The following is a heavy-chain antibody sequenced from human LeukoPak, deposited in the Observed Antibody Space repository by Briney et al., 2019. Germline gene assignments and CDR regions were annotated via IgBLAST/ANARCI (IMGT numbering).Heavy chain of an antibody. Sequence: SETLSLTCTVSGDSISSGDYYWSWIRQPPGKGLEWIGYIYYSGSTNYNPSLKSRVTISVDTSKNQFSLKLSSVTAADTAVYYCARHNYYGSGPFDYWGQGTLVTVSS. D-gene: IGHD3-10*01. CDR1: GDSISSGDYY. J-gene: IGHJ4*02. V-gene: IGHV4-61*08. CDR2: IYYSGST. CDR3: ARHNYYGSGPFDY.